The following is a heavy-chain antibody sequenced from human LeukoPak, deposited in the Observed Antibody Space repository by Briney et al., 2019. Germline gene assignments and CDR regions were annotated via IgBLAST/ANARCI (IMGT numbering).Heavy chain of an antibody. CDR3: ARADYDYVWGSYRSPYDY. Sequence: PSETLSLTCTVSGGSISSSSYYWGWIRQPPGKGLEWIGSIYYSGSTYYNPSLKSRVTISVDTSKNQFSLKLSSVTAADTAVYYCARADYDYVWGSYRSPYDYWGQGTLVTVSS. D-gene: IGHD3-16*02. J-gene: IGHJ4*02. CDR1: GGSISSSSYY. V-gene: IGHV4-39*07. CDR2: IYYSGST.